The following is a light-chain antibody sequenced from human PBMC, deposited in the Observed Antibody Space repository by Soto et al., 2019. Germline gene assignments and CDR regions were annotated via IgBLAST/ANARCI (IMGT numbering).Light chain of an antibody. CDR3: QQRSNWPT. J-gene: IGKJ1*01. CDR1: QSVSNY. Sequence: EIVLTQSPGTLSLSPGERATLSFRASQSVSNYLAWYQQRPGQAPRLLIYDASNRATGIPARFSGSGSGTDFTLTISSLEPADFAVYYCQQRSNWPTFGQGTKVDIK. CDR2: DAS. V-gene: IGKV3-11*01.